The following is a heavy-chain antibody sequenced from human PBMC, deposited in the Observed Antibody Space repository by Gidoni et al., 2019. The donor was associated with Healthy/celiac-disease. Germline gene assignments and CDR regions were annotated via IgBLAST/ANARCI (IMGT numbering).Heavy chain of an antibody. CDR2: IYYSGST. V-gene: IGHV4-31*02. CDR3: ASYGSGSYGVYWFDP. Sequence: VSGGSISSGGYYWSWIRQHPGKGLEWIGYIYYSGSTYYNPSLKSRVTISVDTSKNQFSLKLSSVTAADTAVYYCASYGSGSYGVYWFDPWGQGTLVTVSS. D-gene: IGHD3-10*01. CDR1: GGSISSGGYY. J-gene: IGHJ5*02.